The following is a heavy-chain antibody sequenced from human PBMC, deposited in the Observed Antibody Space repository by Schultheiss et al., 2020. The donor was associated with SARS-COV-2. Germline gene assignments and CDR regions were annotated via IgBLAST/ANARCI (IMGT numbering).Heavy chain of an antibody. CDR3: AGFYCSGGSCYSDWYFDL. D-gene: IGHD2-15*01. V-gene: IGHV5-51*01. CDR2: IYPGDSNT. Sequence: ESLKISCKGSGYSFTSYWIAWVRQVPGKGLEWMGFIYPGDSNTRYSPSSRGQVTISVDKSISTAYLQWSSLKASDTAMYYCAGFYCSGGSCYSDWYFDLWGRGTLVTVSS. CDR1: GYSFTSYW. J-gene: IGHJ2*01.